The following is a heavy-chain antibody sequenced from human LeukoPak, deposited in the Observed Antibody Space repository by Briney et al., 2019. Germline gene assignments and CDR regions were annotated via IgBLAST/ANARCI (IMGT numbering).Heavy chain of an antibody. CDR3: ASFSGGFGEHYYYYYMGV. CDR2: INPSGGST. J-gene: IGHJ6*03. CDR1: GYTFTSYY. V-gene: IGHV1-46*01. D-gene: IGHD3-10*01. Sequence: ASVKVSCKASGYTFTSYYMHWVRQAPGQGLEWMGIINPSGGSTSYAQKFQGRVTMTRDMSTSTVYMELSSLRSEDTAVYYCASFSGGFGEHYYYYYMGVWGKGTTVTVSS.